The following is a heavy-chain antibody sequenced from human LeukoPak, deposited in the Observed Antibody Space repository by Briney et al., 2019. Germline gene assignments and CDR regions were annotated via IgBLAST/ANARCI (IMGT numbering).Heavy chain of an antibody. CDR1: GFTLSSHC. Sequence: WGSLRSSCAASGFTLSSHCSHWVRQAPGKGLVWVPRINEDGRITNYAASVKGRFTISRDNAKNMVYLEMNSLRGEDMAVYYCARRFSGYSEYWGQGTQVTV. J-gene: IGHJ4*02. CDR3: ARRFSGYSEY. D-gene: IGHD3-22*01. V-gene: IGHV3-74*01. CDR2: INEDGRIT.